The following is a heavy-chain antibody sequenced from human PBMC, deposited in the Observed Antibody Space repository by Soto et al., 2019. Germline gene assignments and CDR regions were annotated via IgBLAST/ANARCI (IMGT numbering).Heavy chain of an antibody. V-gene: IGHV3-74*01. D-gene: IGHD1-26*01. J-gene: IGHJ4*02. CDR1: GFTFNTHW. Sequence: GGSLRLSCTASGFTFNTHWMHWVRQAPGKGLVWVSRIYFDGITTNYADSVKGRLTVSRDNAKNTVYLHVNTLRDEDTAVYYCARGGAMGADYWGQGTLVTVSS. CDR3: ARGGAMGADY. CDR2: IYFDGITT.